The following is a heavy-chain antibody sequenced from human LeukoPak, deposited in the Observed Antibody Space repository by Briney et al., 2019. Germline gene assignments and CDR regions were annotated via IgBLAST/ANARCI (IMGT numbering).Heavy chain of an antibody. CDR1: GFTFSSYW. Sequence: GGSLRLSCAASGFTFSSYWMSWVRQVPGKGLEWVANIDQGGSEKYYVDSVKGRFTISRDNAKNSLYLQMNSLTAEDTAVYFCARIFCGGGSCKSYFDYWGQGALVTVSS. D-gene: IGHD2-15*01. V-gene: IGHV3-7*05. CDR3: ARIFCGGGSCKSYFDY. J-gene: IGHJ4*02. CDR2: IDQGGSEK.